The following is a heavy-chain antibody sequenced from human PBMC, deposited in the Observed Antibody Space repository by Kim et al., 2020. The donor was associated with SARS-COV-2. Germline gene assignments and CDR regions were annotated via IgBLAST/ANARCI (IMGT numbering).Heavy chain of an antibody. Sequence: SETLSLTCAVYGGSFSGYFWSWIRQPPGKGLEWIGEINHSGSTNNNPSLKSRVTISVDTSKKQFSLKLSSVTAADTAVYYCARGLGGLGYYDILTGYQSPKYYFDYWGQGTLVTVSS. V-gene: IGHV4-34*01. CDR3: ARGLGGLGYYDILTGYQSPKYYFDY. CDR2: INHSGST. D-gene: IGHD3-9*01. CDR1: GGSFSGYF. J-gene: IGHJ4*02.